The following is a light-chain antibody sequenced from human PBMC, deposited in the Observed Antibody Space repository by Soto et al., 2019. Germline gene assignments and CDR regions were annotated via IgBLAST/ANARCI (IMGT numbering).Light chain of an antibody. CDR2: GAS. Sequence: DIQMTQSPSSLSASVGDRVTITCRASQPTNRFLNWFQHKPGEAPKRLIYGASILQDGVPSRFSGSGSGTDYTLTISSLQPGDIATYYCQQSYRAPFTFGGGTKGEI. J-gene: IGKJ4*01. CDR1: QPTNRF. V-gene: IGKV1-39*01. CDR3: QQSYRAPFT.